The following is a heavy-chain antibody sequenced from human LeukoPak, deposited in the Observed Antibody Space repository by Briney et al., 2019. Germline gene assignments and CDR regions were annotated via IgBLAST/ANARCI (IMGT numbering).Heavy chain of an antibody. J-gene: IGHJ5*02. CDR1: GGSISTYY. D-gene: IGHD1-26*01. CDR2: IYYSGST. Sequence: PSETLSLTCTVSGGSISTYYWSWIRQPPGKGLEWIGYIYYSGSTNYNPPLKSRVTISVDTSKNQFSLKLSSVTAADTAVYYCARERRIEFDPWGQGTLVTVSS. CDR3: ARERRIEFDP. V-gene: IGHV4-59*01.